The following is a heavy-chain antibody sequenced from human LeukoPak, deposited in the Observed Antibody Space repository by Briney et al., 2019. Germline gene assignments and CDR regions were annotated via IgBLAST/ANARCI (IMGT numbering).Heavy chain of an antibody. CDR2: INPNTGGT. CDR3: ARVWTGLRARPRSNTYYYDSSGSQDRRFQH. D-gene: IGHD3-22*01. J-gene: IGHJ1*01. Sequence: ASVKVSCKASGYTFTGYYMHWVRQAPGQGLEWMGWINPNTGGTNYAQKFQGRVTMTRDTSISTAYMELSSLRSEDTAVYYCARVWTGLRARPRSNTYYYDSSGSQDRRFQHWGQGTLVTVSS. V-gene: IGHV1-2*02. CDR1: GYTFTGYY.